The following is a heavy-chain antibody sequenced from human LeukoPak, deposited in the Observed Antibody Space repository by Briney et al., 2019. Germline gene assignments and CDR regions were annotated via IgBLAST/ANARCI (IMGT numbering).Heavy chain of an antibody. CDR2: INHSGST. Sequence: SETLSLTCAVYGGSFSGYYWSWIRQPPGKGLEWIGEINHSGSTNYNPSLKSRVTISVDTSKNQFSLKLSSVTAADTAVYYRARGLIAVAGFDYWGQGTLVTVSS. CDR1: GGSFSGYY. J-gene: IGHJ4*02. CDR3: ARGLIAVAGFDY. V-gene: IGHV4-34*01. D-gene: IGHD6-19*01.